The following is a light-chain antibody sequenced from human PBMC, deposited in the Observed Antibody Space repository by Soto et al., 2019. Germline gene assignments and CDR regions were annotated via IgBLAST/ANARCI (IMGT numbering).Light chain of an antibody. CDR1: QSLLHSNGYNY. V-gene: IGKV2-28*01. J-gene: IGKJ1*01. Sequence: DIVMTQSPLSPPVTPGEPASISCRSSQSLLHSNGYNYLDWYLQKPGQSPQLLIYLGSNRASGVPDRFSGSGSGTDFTLKISRVEAEDVGVYYCMQALQTPSFGQGTKVDIK. CDR3: MQALQTPS. CDR2: LGS.